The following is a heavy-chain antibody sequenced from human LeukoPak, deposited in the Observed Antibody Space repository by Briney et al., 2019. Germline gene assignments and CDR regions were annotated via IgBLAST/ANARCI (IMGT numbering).Heavy chain of an antibody. D-gene: IGHD3-10*01. Sequence: ASVKVSCKASGYTFTGYYMHWVRQAPGQGLEWMGWISAYNGNTNYAQKLQGRVTMTTDTSTSTAYMELRSLRSDDTAVYYCARDLGVSYGSGSYGDYWGQGTLVTVSS. CDR1: GYTFTGYY. J-gene: IGHJ4*02. CDR3: ARDLGVSYGSGSYGDY. V-gene: IGHV1-18*04. CDR2: ISAYNGNT.